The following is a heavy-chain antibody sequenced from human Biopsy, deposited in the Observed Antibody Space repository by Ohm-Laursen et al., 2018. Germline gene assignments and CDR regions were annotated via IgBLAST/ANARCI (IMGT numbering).Heavy chain of an antibody. V-gene: IGHV1-69*13. CDR1: GGTFANYA. CDR3: ARDTLMAQHLVPGENWFDP. D-gene: IGHD3-10*01. CDR2: IIPIFGTA. Sequence: VKISCKISGGTFANYAISWVRQAPGQGLEWMGGIIPIFGTANYAQKFQGRVTITADESTSTAYMELTSLTSDDTAVYYCARDTLMAQHLVPGENWFDPWGQGTLVTVSS. J-gene: IGHJ5*02.